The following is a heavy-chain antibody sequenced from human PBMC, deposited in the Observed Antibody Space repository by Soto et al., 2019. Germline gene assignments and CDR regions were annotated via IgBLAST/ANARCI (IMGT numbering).Heavy chain of an antibody. J-gene: IGHJ4*02. D-gene: IGHD4-17*01. CDR1: GFTFSDYY. Sequence: QVQLVESGGGLVKPGGSLRLSCAASGFTFSDYYMSWIRQAPGKGLEWVSYISSSSSYTNYADSVKGRFTISRDNAKNSLYLQMNSLGAEDTAVYYCARDSLPMTTVTTGFDYWGQGTLVTVSS. CDR3: ARDSLPMTTVTTGFDY. CDR2: ISSSSSYT. V-gene: IGHV3-11*06.